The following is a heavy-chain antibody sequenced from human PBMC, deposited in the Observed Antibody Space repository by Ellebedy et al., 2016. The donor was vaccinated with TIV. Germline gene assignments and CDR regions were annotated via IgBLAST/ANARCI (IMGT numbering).Heavy chain of an antibody. CDR1: GFTVSSNY. V-gene: IGHV3-53*01. D-gene: IGHD6-13*01. Sequence: GGSLRLSCAASGFTVSSNYMTWVRQAPGKGLEWVSVIYSGGSTYYADSVKGRFTISRDNSKNTLYLQMNSLRAEDTAVYYCAKDSRQLTSFFDYWGQGTLVTVSS. J-gene: IGHJ4*02. CDR2: IYSGGST. CDR3: AKDSRQLTSFFDY.